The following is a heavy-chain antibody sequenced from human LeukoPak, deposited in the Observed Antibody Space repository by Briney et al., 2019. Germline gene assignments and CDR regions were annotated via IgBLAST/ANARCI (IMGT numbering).Heavy chain of an antibody. J-gene: IGHJ4*02. CDR3: AKDSYSGYARGGFDY. V-gene: IGHV3-30*02. CDR2: IRYDGSNK. D-gene: IGHD5-12*01. CDR1: GFTFSSYG. Sequence: GGSLRLSCAASGFTFSSYGMHWVRQVPGKGLEWVAFIRYDGSNKYYADSVKGRFTISRDNSKNTLYLQMNSLRAEDTAVYYCAKDSYSGYARGGFDYWGQGTLVTVSS.